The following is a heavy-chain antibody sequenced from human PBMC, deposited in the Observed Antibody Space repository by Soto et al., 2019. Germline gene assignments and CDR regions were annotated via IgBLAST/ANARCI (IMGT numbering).Heavy chain of an antibody. CDR1: GFSLSTSGVG. J-gene: IGHJ5*02. CDR3: AHSSCSGGSCYGGWFDP. D-gene: IGHD2-15*01. V-gene: IGHV2-5*02. CDR2: IYWDDDK. Sequence: QITLKESGPTLVKPTQTLTLTCIFSGFSLSTSGVGVGWIRQPPGKALEWLALIYWDDDKRYSPSLKSRLTITKDTSKNQVVLTMTNMDPVDTATYYCAHSSCSGGSCYGGWFDPWGQGTLVTVSS.